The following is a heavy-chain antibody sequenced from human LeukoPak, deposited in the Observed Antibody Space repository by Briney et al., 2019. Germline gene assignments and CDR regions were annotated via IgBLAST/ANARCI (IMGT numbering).Heavy chain of an antibody. CDR2: IYVGDSDT. CDR3: ARVNVRGVKFSRFDP. CDR1: GYSFSSYW. J-gene: IGHJ5*02. V-gene: IGHV5-51*01. D-gene: IGHD3-10*02. Sequence: GESPKISCKGSGYSFSSYWIAWVRQMPGKGLEWMGIIYVGDSDTRYSPSFQGQVTISADKSVTTAYLQWSGLKASDTAMYYCARVNVRGVKFSRFDPWGQGTLVTVSS.